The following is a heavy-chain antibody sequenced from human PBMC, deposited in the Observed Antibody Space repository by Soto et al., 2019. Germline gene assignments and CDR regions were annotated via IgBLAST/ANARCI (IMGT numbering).Heavy chain of an antibody. D-gene: IGHD3-3*01. CDR1: GGTITSYS. CDR3: ARDPHEYWTSYWFDP. V-gene: IGHV1-18*01. CDR2: ISAYDGKT. Sequence: GAPVKVSCKASGGTITSYSISWLLQAPGQGLELMGWISAYDGKTTYAEKFQGRVTMTTDASTSTAYMELRSLRSDDTAVYYCARDPHEYWTSYWFDPWGQGTLVTVAS. J-gene: IGHJ5*02.